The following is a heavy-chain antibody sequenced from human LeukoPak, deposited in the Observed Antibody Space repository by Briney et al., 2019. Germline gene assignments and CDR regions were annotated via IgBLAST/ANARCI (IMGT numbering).Heavy chain of an antibody. J-gene: IGHJ4*02. CDR2: INPNSGGT. V-gene: IGHV1-2*06. CDR3: ARDEADLGDY. D-gene: IGHD7-27*01. Sequence: ASVKVSCXASGYTFTGYYMHWVRQAPGQGLAWMGRINPNSGGTNYAQKFQGRVTMTRDTSISTAYMELSRLRSDDTAVYYCARDEADLGDYWGQGTLVTVSS. CDR1: GYTFTGYY.